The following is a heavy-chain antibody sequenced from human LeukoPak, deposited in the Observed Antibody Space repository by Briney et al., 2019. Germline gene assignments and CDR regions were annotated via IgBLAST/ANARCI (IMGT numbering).Heavy chain of an antibody. V-gene: IGHV4-38-2*01. J-gene: IGHJ4*02. D-gene: IGHD3-10*01. CDR1: GYSISSCYS. CDR2: IYHSGST. CDR3: ARTNYYGSGNYAKFDY. Sequence: SETLSLTCAVSGYSISSCYSWGWIRQPPGEGLEWIWYIYHSGSTYYNPSLKSRVTISLDTYKNQFSLKLSAVTAADTAVYYCARTNYYGSGNYAKFDYWGQGTLVTVSS.